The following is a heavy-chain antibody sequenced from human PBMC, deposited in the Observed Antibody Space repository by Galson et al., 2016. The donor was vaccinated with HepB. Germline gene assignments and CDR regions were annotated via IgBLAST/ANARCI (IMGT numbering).Heavy chain of an antibody. CDR3: ATRDGNDWPPYFDS. CDR2: IIPVFGTA. D-gene: IGHD5-24*01. CDR1: GGTFSNPP. Sequence: SVKVSCKAAGGTFSNPPMSWVRLAPGQGLEWMGGIIPVFGTAVYGKTLQGRVTITADVSASTVYTELRSLRSDDTALYYCATRDGNDWPPYFDSWGQGTLITVSS. J-gene: IGHJ4*02. V-gene: IGHV1-69*13.